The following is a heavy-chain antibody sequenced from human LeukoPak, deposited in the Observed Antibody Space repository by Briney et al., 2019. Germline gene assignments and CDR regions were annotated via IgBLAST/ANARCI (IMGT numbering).Heavy chain of an antibody. CDR2: INRSGST. V-gene: IGHV4-4*02. J-gene: IGHJ4*02. Sequence: KASETLSLTCTVSGGSISSSTYCWSWVRQPPGKGLEWIGEINRSGSTNYNPSLKSRVTISVDTSKNQFSLKLSSVTAADTAVYYCARRRGYSYGTFDYWGQGTLVTVSS. CDR1: GGSISSSTYC. D-gene: IGHD5-18*01. CDR3: ARRRGYSYGTFDY.